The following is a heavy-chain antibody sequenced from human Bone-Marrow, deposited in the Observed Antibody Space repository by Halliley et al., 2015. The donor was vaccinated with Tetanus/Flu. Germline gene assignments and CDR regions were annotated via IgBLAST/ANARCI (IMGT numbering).Heavy chain of an antibody. CDR3: ARHGVVKTPNDY. CDR2: IAPCDSDT. Sequence: LEWMGTIAPCDSDTRYSPSSQGHVTISAEKSISTAYLQWSSLKASDTAIYYCARHGVVKTPNDYWGQGTLVTVSS. V-gene: IGHV5-51*01. J-gene: IGHJ4*02. D-gene: IGHD2-21*01.